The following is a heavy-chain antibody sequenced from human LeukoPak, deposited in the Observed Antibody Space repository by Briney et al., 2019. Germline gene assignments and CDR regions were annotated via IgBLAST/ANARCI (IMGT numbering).Heavy chain of an antibody. CDR3: VKSFYASPPAGMDV. V-gene: IGHV3-30*04. D-gene: IGHD2-2*01. CDR2: ISYDGSNK. Sequence: PGGSLRLSCAASGFTLSSYAMHWVRQAPGEGLEWVAVISYDGSNKYYADSVKGRFTISRDNSKNTLYLQMNSLRVEDTALYYCVKSFYASPPAGMDVWGQGTTVTVSS. J-gene: IGHJ6*02. CDR1: GFTLSSYA.